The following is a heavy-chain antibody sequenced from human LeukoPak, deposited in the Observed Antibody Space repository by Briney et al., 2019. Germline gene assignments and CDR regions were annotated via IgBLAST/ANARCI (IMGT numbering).Heavy chain of an antibody. CDR2: ISSGSSAI. CDR3: ARSSIAAAGTYYFDY. D-gene: IGHD6-13*01. J-gene: IGHJ4*02. V-gene: IGHV3-21*01. Sequence: GGSLRLSCEASGFTFTTYSMTWVRQAPGKGREWVSIISSGSSAIFSADALKGRFTISRDDAKNLLYLDMNSLRAEDTAVYYCARSSIAAAGTYYFDYWGQGTLVTVSS. CDR1: GFTFTTYS.